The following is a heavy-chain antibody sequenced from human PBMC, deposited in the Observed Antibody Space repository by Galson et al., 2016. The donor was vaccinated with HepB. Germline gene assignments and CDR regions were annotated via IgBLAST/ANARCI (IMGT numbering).Heavy chain of an antibody. V-gene: IGHV1-18*01. J-gene: IGHJ6*02. CDR3: ARQVELWAPDYL. CDR1: GYTFTSFD. Sequence: SVKVSCKASGYTFTSFDISWVRQAPGQGLEWMGWVSPYTGKTDIRQTLQGRVTMTTDTSKTTAYLEVRSLRHDDTAVYYCARQVELWAPDYLWGQGTTVTVSS. D-gene: IGHD3-16*01. CDR2: VSPYTGKT.